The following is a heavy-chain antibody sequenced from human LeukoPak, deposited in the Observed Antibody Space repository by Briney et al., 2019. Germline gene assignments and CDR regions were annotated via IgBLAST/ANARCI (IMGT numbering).Heavy chain of an antibody. CDR3: ARDYSSTSNWELDY. J-gene: IGHJ4*02. CDR1: GYTFIHYF. CDR2: INSNTGVT. D-gene: IGHD7-27*01. Sequence: GATVKVSCKASGYTFIHYFIHWVRQAPEQGLEWMGRINSNTGVTEYTQKFQGRVTMTRDTSITTVYMELSSLTSDDSAVYYCARDYSSTSNWELDYWGQGTLVTVSS. V-gene: IGHV1-2*06.